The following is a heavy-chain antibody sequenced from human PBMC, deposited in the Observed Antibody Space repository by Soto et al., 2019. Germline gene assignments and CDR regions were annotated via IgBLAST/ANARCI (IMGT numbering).Heavy chain of an antibody. V-gene: IGHV2-5*02. D-gene: IGHD6-19*01. CDR1: GFSLSSSAVG. J-gene: IGHJ4*02. Sequence: QITLKESGPTLVKPTQTLTLTCTFSGFSLSSSAVGVVWIRQPPGKPLEWLGLVYWDDTKHYSSSLKNRLTITQDTPKNQVVLAMTNLDPVDTATYYCGHGSGWLSDQWGPGILVTVSS. CDR2: VYWDDTK. CDR3: GHGSGWLSDQ.